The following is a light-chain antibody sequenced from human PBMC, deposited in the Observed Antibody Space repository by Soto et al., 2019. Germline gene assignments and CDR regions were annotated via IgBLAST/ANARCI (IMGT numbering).Light chain of an antibody. Sequence: EIVLTQSPATLSLSPGERATLSCRASQSVSSSYLAWYQQKPGQAPRLLIYGASSRATGIPDRFSGGGSGTDFSLTISRLDPEDFAVYYCQQYSSSPKTFGQGTRVEI. J-gene: IGKJ5*01. CDR2: GAS. CDR1: QSVSSSY. CDR3: QQYSSSPKT. V-gene: IGKV3-20*01.